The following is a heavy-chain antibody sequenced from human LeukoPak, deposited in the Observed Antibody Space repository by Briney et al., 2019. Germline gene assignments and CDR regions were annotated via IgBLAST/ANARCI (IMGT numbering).Heavy chain of an antibody. D-gene: IGHD2-2*01. CDR1: GFNFSSYA. CDR3: AKDPGCSSTSCYAYWYFDL. V-gene: IGHV3-23*01. J-gene: IGHJ2*01. CDR2: ISGSGGST. Sequence: GGSLRLSCAASGFNFSSYAMSWVGQAPGQVLDWVSAISGSGGSTYYADSVKGRFTISRDNSKNTLYLQMNSLRAEDTAVYYCAKDPGCSSTSCYAYWYFDLWGRGTLVTVSS.